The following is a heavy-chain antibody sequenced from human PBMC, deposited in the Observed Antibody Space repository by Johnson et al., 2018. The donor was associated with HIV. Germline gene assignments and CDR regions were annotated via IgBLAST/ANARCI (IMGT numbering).Heavy chain of an antibody. CDR1: GFTVSSNY. CDR3: LFGGYSYGLACDI. V-gene: IGHV3-66*01. CDR2: IYSGGST. Sequence: MQLVESGGGVVQPGGSLRLSCAASGFTVSSNYMSWVRQAPGKGLEWVSVIYSGGSTYYADSVKGRFTISRDNSKNTLYLQMNSLRAEDTAVYYCLFGGYSYGLACDIWGQGTMVTVSS. D-gene: IGHD5-18*01. J-gene: IGHJ3*02.